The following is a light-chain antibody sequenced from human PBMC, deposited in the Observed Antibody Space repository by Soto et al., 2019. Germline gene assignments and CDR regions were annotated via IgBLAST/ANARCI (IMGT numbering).Light chain of an antibody. J-gene: IGKJ4*01. Sequence: EIVMTQSPATLSVSPGERATLSCRASQSVSSNLAWYQQKPGQAPRLLMYGASTRATVVPARFSGSGSGTEFTLTISSLQSEDFAIYYCQQYNTWPLTVGGGTKVEIK. CDR3: QQYNTWPLT. CDR2: GAS. CDR1: QSVSSN. V-gene: IGKV3-15*01.